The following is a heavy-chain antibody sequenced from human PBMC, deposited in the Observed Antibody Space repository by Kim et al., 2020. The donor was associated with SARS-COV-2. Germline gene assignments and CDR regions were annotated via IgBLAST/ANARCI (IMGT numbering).Heavy chain of an antibody. CDR1: GFTFSNAW. J-gene: IGHJ3*02. V-gene: IGHV3-15*01. D-gene: IGHD1-1*01. CDR2: IKSKTDGGTT. Sequence: GSLRLSCAASGFTFSNAWMSWVRQAPGKGLEWVGRIKSKTDGGTTDYAAPVKGRFTISRDDSKNTLYLQMNSLKTEDTAVYYCTNPWNHDAFDIWGQGTMVTVSS. CDR3: TNPWNHDAFDI.